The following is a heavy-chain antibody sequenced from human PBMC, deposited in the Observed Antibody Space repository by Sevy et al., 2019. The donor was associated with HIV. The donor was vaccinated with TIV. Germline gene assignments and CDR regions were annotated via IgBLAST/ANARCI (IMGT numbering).Heavy chain of an antibody. D-gene: IGHD1-1*01. CDR2: ISGSGGYT. V-gene: IGHV3-23*01. J-gene: IGHJ4*02. CDR1: GFIFNSYV. Sequence: GGSLRLSCAASGFIFNSYVMSWVRQAPGKGLEWDSSISGSGGYTYYADSVKGRFTISRDNSNNMLYLQMNSLRAEDTAVYYCEAITTAGRDYWGQGTLVTVSS. CDR3: EAITTAGRDY.